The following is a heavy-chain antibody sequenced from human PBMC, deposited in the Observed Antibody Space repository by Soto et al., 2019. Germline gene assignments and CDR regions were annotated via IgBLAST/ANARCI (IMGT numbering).Heavy chain of an antibody. CDR3: ARIDIVVVVAATSPTLIDY. Sequence: GGSLRLSCAASGFTFSDYYMSWIRQAPGKGLEWVSYISSSGSTIYYADSVKGRFTISRDNAKNSLYLQMNSLRAEDTAVYYCARIDIVVVVAATSPTLIDYWGQGTLVTVSS. CDR2: ISSSGSTI. CDR1: GFTFSDYY. D-gene: IGHD2-15*01. J-gene: IGHJ4*02. V-gene: IGHV3-11*01.